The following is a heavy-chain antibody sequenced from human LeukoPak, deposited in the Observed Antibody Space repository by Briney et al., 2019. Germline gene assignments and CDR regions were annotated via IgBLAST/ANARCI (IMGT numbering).Heavy chain of an antibody. CDR2: IYYSGNT. Sequence: SETLSLTCTVSGGSISSYYWSWIRQPPGKGLEWIGYIYYSGNTNYNPSLNSRVTISVDRSKNQFSLKLSSVTAADTAVYYCARCRVVPAALDYWGQGTLVTVSS. CDR3: ARCRVVPAALDY. CDR1: GGSISSYY. D-gene: IGHD2-2*01. V-gene: IGHV4-59*12. J-gene: IGHJ4*02.